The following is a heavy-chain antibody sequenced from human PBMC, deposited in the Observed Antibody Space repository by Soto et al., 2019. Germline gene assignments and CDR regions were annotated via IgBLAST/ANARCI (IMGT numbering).Heavy chain of an antibody. J-gene: IGHJ5*02. CDR1: GGSISSYH. CDR3: ARSYSGTFYGYDA. CDR2: VFYTGST. V-gene: IGHV4-59*01. D-gene: IGHD1-26*01. Sequence: EPLSLTCTVSGGSISSYHWSWVRQSPGKGLEWIGYVFYTGSTKYNPALKRRVTISVGTSKNQFSLKLSSVSAADTGLYYCARSYSGTFYGYDAWGQGILVTVSS.